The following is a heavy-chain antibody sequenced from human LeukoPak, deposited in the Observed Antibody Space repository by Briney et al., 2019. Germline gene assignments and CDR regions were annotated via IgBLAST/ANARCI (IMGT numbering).Heavy chain of an antibody. V-gene: IGHV3-74*01. CDR3: ARGGYHGSVIDY. CDR1: GFTFSSHW. J-gene: IGHJ4*02. CDR2: INSDGSTS. D-gene: IGHD1-1*01. Sequence: GGSLRLSCAASGFTFSSHWMHWVRQAPGKGLVWVSLINSDGSTSSYADSVKGRFTISRDNAKNTLYLQMNSLRAEDTAVYYCARGGYHGSVIDYWGQGTLVTVSS.